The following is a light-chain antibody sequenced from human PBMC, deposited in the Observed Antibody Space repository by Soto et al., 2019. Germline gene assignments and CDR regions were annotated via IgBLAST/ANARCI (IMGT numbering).Light chain of an antibody. V-gene: IGKV3-20*01. J-gene: IGKJ5*01. CDR1: QSIAGNS. CDR3: QQYAISPVT. CDR2: GAS. Sequence: EIVLTQSPGTLSLSPGETATLSCRASQSIAGNSLAWYQQKTGQPPRLLIYGASSRATGIPDRFSGSGSGTDFTLTISRLEPEDFAVYDCQQYAISPVTFGQGTRLE.